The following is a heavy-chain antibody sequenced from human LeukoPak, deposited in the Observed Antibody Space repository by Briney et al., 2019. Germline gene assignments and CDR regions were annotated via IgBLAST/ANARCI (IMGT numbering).Heavy chain of an antibody. V-gene: IGHV3-33*08. CDR2: IWYDGSNK. CDR1: GGSFSGYY. CDR3: ATSAHIEVGTAPPPDY. J-gene: IGHJ4*02. Sequence: LSLTCAVYGGSFSGYYWSWIRQAPGKGLEWVAVIWYDGSNKDYADSVKGRFTISRDNSKNTLYLQMSGLRAEDTAVYYCATSAHIEVGTAPPPDYWGQGTLVTVTS. D-gene: IGHD2-21*02.